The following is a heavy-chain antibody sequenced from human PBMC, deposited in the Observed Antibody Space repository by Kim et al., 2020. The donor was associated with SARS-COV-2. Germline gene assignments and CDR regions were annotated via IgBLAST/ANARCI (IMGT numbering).Heavy chain of an antibody. CDR3: ARGGKYDYGDGHY. J-gene: IGHJ4*02. D-gene: IGHD4-17*01. V-gene: IGHV1-69*01. Sequence: YAQKFQGRVTITADESMSTAYMELSSLRSEDTAVYYCARGGKYDYGDGHYWGQGTLVTVSS.